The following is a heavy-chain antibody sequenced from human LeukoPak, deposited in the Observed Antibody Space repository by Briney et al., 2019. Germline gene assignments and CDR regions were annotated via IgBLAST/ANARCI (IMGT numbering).Heavy chain of an antibody. D-gene: IGHD3-16*02. V-gene: IGHV3-74*01. CDR3: AREISYDYVWGSYRYLDY. J-gene: IGHJ4*02. Sequence: GGSLRLSCAASGLTFTRYWMHWVRQAPGKGLVWVSRINSAGNTTDYAESVKGRFSISRDNSKNTLSLQMNNLRVEDTAVYYCAREISYDYVWGSYRYLDYWGQGTLVTVSS. CDR1: GLTFTRYW. CDR2: INSAGNTT.